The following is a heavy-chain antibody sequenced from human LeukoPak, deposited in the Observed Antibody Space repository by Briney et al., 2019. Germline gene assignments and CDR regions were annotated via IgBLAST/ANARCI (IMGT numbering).Heavy chain of an antibody. J-gene: IGHJ4*02. CDR1: GFTFSSYA. Sequence: PVGSLRLSCAAPGFTFSSYAMSWVRQAPGKGLEWVSGISGSGDTTYNADSVKGRFTISRDNSKNTLSLQMNSLRAEDTAVYYCARGEPGAIFQCVYWGQGTLVTVSS. CDR2: ISGSGDTT. D-gene: IGHD2-2*02. CDR3: ARGEPGAIFQCVY. V-gene: IGHV3-23*01.